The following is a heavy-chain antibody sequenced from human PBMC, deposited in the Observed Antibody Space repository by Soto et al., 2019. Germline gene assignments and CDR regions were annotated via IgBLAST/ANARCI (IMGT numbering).Heavy chain of an antibody. J-gene: IGHJ4*02. CDR1: GASISSGGYY. Sequence: QVQLLESGPGLVKPSQTLSLICNVSGASISSGGYYWSWIRQRPGGGLEWLGFIYYSGISHYNPSRKSRATISVDTSKNQFSLKLISVTAADTAVYYCARTEGIQLWFDYWGQGALVTVS. D-gene: IGHD5-18*01. V-gene: IGHV4-31*03. CDR2: IYYSGIS. CDR3: ARTEGIQLWFDY.